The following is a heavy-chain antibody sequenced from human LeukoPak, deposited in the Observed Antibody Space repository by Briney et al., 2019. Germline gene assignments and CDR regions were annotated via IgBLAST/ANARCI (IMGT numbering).Heavy chain of an antibody. V-gene: IGHV3-66*01. CDR3: ARGGRAARSFFDY. J-gene: IGHJ4*02. CDR2: IYSGGST. D-gene: IGHD6-6*01. Sequence: PGGSLRLSCAASGFTFSSYGMHWVRQAPGKGLEWVSVIYSGGSTYYADSVKGRFTISRDNSKNTLYLQMNSLRAEDTAVYYCARGGRAARSFFDYWGQGTLVTVSS. CDR1: GFTFSSYG.